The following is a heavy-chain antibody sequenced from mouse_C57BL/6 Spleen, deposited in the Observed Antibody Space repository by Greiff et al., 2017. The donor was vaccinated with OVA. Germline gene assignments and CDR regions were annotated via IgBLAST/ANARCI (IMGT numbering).Heavy chain of an antibody. D-gene: IGHD3-2*02. J-gene: IGHJ2*01. CDR1: GYTFTSYW. V-gene: IGHV1-52*01. CDR3: ASSSGYRYFDY. Sequence: QVQLKEPGAELVRPGSSVKLSCKASGYTFTSYWMHWVKQRPIQGLEWIGNIDPSDSETHYNQKFKDKATLTVDKSSSTAYMQLSSLTSEDSAVYYCASSSGYRYFDYWGQGTTLTVSS. CDR2: IDPSDSET.